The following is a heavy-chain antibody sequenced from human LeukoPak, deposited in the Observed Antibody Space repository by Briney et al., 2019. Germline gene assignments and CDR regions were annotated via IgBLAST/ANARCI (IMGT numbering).Heavy chain of an antibody. CDR2: MYYSGNT. Sequence: PSETLSLTCTVSGGSISSSSYYWAWIRQPPGKGLEWIGSMYYSGNTYYNPSLKSRVTISADTSKNQSSMKLSSVTAADTAVYYCGRCSSGSYNWFDPWGQGTLVTVSS. J-gene: IGHJ5*02. CDR1: GGSISSSSYY. CDR3: GRCSSGSYNWFDP. V-gene: IGHV4-39*01. D-gene: IGHD1-26*01.